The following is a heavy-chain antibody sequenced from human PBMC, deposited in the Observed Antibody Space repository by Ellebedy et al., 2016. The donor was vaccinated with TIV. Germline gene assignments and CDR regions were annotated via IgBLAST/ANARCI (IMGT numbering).Heavy chain of an antibody. Sequence: SETLSLXXTVSGGSISSRSYYWGWIRQSPGKGLEWIASVDYSGTTDYNPSLRSRVSISADTSKKQFFLDLSSVTAADTAMYYCARHRKGSGYYGLYYFDYWGQGTLVTVSS. CDR2: VDYSGTT. J-gene: IGHJ4*02. CDR3: ARHRKGSGYYGLYYFDY. V-gene: IGHV4-39*01. D-gene: IGHD5-12*01. CDR1: GGSISSRSYY.